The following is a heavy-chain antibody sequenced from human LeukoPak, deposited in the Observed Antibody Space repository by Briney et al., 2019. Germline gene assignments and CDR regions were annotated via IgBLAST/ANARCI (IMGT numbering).Heavy chain of an antibody. CDR3: ARRGYYESSGPYDY. Sequence: GESLKISCKGSGYNFASYWIGWVRQMPGKGLEWMGIIYTDDSATRYSTSFQGQVTLSADKSISTAYQQWSSLKASDTAMYYCARRGYYESSGPYDYWGQGTLVTVPS. CDR1: GYNFASYW. J-gene: IGHJ4*02. CDR2: IYTDDSAT. D-gene: IGHD3-22*01. V-gene: IGHV5-51*01.